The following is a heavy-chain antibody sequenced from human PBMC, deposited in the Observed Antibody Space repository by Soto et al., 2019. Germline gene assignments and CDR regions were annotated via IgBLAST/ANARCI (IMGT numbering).Heavy chain of an antibody. V-gene: IGHV1-69*13. J-gene: IGHJ6*02. D-gene: IGHD4-17*01. Sequence: SVKVSCKASGGTFSSYAISWVRQAPGQGLEWMGGIIPIFGTANYAQKFQGRVTITADESTSTAYMELSSLRSEDTAVYYCARDPLGEPYGVTYYYYYGMDVWGQGTTVTVSS. CDR3: ARDPLGEPYGVTYYYYYGMDV. CDR2: IIPIFGTA. CDR1: GGTFSSYA.